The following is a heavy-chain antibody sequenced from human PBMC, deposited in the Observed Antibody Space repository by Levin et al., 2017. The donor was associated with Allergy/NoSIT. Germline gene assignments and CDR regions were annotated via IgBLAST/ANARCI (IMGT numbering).Heavy chain of an antibody. V-gene: IGHV3-23*01. CDR2: ISGSGGST. CDR1: GFTFSSYA. CDR3: VKDGYDFWSGFYTY. J-gene: IGHJ4*02. Sequence: SCAASGFTFSSYAMSWVRQAPGKGLEWVSAISGSGGSTYYADSVKGRFTISRDNSKNTLYLQMNSLRAEDTAVYYCVKDGYDFWSGFYTYWGQGTLVTVSS. D-gene: IGHD3-3*01.